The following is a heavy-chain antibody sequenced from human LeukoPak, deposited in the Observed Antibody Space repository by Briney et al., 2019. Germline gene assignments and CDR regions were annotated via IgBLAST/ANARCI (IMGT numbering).Heavy chain of an antibody. V-gene: IGHV3-30*03. J-gene: IGHJ4*02. Sequence: GGSLRLSCAASGFTFSSYGMHWVRQAPGKGLEWGAVISYDGSNKYYTDSVKGRFTISRDNSKNTLYLQMHSLRAEDTAVYYCAGGCSSTSCPLVYWGQGTLVTVSS. CDR3: AGGCSSTSCPLVY. D-gene: IGHD2-2*01. CDR1: GFTFSSYG. CDR2: ISYDGSNK.